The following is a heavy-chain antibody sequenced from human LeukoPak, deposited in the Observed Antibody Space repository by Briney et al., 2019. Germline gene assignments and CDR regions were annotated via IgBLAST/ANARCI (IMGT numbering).Heavy chain of an antibody. CDR3: ARSRPLAYCGGDCSLDP. D-gene: IGHD2-21*02. Sequence: ASVKVSCKVSGYTFTGYYMHWVRQAPGQGLEWMGWINPNSGGTNYAQKFQGRVTMTRDTSISTAYMELSRLRSDDTAVYYCARSRPLAYCGGDCSLDPWGQGTLVTVSS. V-gene: IGHV1-2*02. CDR2: INPNSGGT. J-gene: IGHJ5*02. CDR1: GYTFTGYY.